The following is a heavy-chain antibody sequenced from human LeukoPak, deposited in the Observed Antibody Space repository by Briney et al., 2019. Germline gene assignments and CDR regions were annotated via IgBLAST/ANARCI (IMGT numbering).Heavy chain of an antibody. CDR2: IYTSGST. CDR1: GGSISSYY. CDR3: ARAARSVLRFLEWSDAFDI. D-gene: IGHD3-3*01. V-gene: IGHV4-4*07. Sequence: PSETLSLTCTVSGGSISSYYWSWLRQPAGKGLEWIGRIYTSGSTNYNPSLKSRVTISVDKSKNQFSLELSSVTAADTAVYYCARAARSVLRFLEWSDAFDIWGQGTMVTVSS. J-gene: IGHJ3*02.